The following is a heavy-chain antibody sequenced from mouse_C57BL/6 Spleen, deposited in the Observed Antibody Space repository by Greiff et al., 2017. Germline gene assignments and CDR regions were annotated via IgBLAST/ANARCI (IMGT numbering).Heavy chain of an antibody. CDR1: GFSLTSYG. J-gene: IGHJ4*01. CDR3: AKKKGGNPYAMDY. D-gene: IGHD1-1*02. V-gene: IGHV2-5*01. CDR2: IWRGGST. Sequence: VQLQQSGPGLVQPSQSLSITCTVSGFSLTSYGVHWVRQSPGKGLEWLGVIWRGGSTDYNAAFMSRLSITKDNSKSQVFFKMNSLQADDTAIYYCAKKKGGNPYAMDYWGQGTSVTVSS.